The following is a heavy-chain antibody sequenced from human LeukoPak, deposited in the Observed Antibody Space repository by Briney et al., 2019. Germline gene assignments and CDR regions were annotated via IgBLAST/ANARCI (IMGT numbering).Heavy chain of an antibody. J-gene: IGHJ4*02. D-gene: IGHD3-22*01. CDR3: ARIAYYYDSSGYYFDY. V-gene: IGHV1-46*01. CDR2: INPSGGST. CDR1: GYTFTGYY. Sequence: GASVKVSCKASGYTFTGYYMHWVRQAPGQGLEWMGIINPSGGSTSYAQKFQGRVTMTRDTSTSTVYMELSSLRSEDTAVYYCARIAYYYDSSGYYFDYWGQGTLVTVSS.